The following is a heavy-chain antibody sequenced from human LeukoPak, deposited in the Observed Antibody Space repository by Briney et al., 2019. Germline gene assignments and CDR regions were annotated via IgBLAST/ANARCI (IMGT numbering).Heavy chain of an antibody. D-gene: IGHD3-22*01. CDR2: ISAYNGNT. J-gene: IGHJ4*02. CDR1: GYTFTSYG. CDR3: AREYDSSGYHSFDY. V-gene: IGHV1-18*01. Sequence: ASVKVSCKASGYTFTSYGISWVRQAPGQGLEWMGWISAYNGNTNYAQKLQGRVTMTTDTSTSTAYMELSRLRSDDTAVYYCAREYDSSGYHSFDYWGQGTLVTVSS.